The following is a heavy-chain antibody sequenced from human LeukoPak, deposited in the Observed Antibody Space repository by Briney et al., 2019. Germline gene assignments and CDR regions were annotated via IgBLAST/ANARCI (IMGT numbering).Heavy chain of an antibody. CDR3: AVATPYYFDY. D-gene: IGHD5-12*01. CDR2: IIPIFGTA. Sequence: ASVKVSCKASGGTLSSYAISWVRQAPGQGLEWMGGIIPIFGTANYAQKFQGRVTITADESTSTAYMELSSLRSEDTAVYYCAVATPYYFDYWGQGTLVTVSS. V-gene: IGHV1-69*13. J-gene: IGHJ4*02. CDR1: GGTLSSYA.